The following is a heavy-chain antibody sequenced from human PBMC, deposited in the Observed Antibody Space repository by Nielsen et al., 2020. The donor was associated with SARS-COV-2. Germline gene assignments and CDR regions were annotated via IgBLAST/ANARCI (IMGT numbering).Heavy chain of an antibody. CDR2: IDPSDSYT. CDR3: ARRGSYGGYYYGMDV. Sequence: KVSCKGSGYSFTSYWISWVRQMPGKGLEWMGRIDPSDSYTNYSPSFQGHVTISADKSISTAYLQWSSLKASDTAMYYCARRGSYGGYYYGMDVWGQGATVTVSS. V-gene: IGHV5-10-1*01. J-gene: IGHJ6*02. D-gene: IGHD4/OR15-4a*01. CDR1: GYSFTSYW.